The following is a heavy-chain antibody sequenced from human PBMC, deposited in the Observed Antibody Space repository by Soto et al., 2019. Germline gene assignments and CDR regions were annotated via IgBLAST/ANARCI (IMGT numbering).Heavy chain of an antibody. CDR3: AKDRLGSNFDY. D-gene: IGHD4-4*01. J-gene: IGHJ4*02. CDR1: GFTFNNYA. V-gene: IGHV3-23*01. Sequence: EVQLLDSGGGLVQPGGSLRLSCAASGFTFNNYAMNWVRQAPGKGLEWVATISGTGGSTYYADSVKGRFTISRDNSKNTLYLQMNSLRVEDTAVYYCAKDRLGSNFDYWGQGTQVTVSS. CDR2: ISGTGGST.